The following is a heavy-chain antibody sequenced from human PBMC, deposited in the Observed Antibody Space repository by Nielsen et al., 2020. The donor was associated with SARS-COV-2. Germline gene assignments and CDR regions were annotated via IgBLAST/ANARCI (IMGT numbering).Heavy chain of an antibody. CDR3: ARASARDAFDI. Sequence: SETLSLTCAVSGGSISSNNWWSCVRQPPGKGLEWIGEIYHSGSTNYNPSLKSRVTISVDKSKNQFSLTLSSVTAADTAVYYCARASARDAFDIWGQGTMVTVSS. J-gene: IGHJ3*02. CDR1: GGSISSNNW. D-gene: IGHD2-15*01. V-gene: IGHV4-4*02. CDR2: IYHSGST.